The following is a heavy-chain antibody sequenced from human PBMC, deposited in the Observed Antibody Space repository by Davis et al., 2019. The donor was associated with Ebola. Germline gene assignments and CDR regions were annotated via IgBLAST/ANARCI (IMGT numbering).Heavy chain of an antibody. Sequence: GESLKISCEVSGFPFSHSIIHWVRQASGKGLEWIGHIKKKDTDYATAYAASLRGRFILYRDDSKNTAFLQMNSLRTEDTAVYYCVRHEDRIDYWGQGALVIVSS. V-gene: IGHV3-73*01. J-gene: IGHJ4*02. CDR1: GFPFSHSI. CDR2: IKKKDTDYAT. CDR3: VRHEDRIDY. D-gene: IGHD2-15*01.